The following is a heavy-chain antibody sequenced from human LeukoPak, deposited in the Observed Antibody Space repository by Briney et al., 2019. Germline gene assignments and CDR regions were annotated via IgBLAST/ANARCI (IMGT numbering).Heavy chain of an antibody. CDR1: GYTFTSYA. Sequence: ASVNVSCKASGYTFTSYAMHWVRQAPGQRLEWMGWINAGNGNTKYSQKFQGRVTIARDTSASTAYMELSSLRSEDTAVYYCASSYSSSSRSAFDIWGQGTMVTVSS. CDR2: INAGNGNT. D-gene: IGHD6-13*01. J-gene: IGHJ3*02. V-gene: IGHV1-3*01. CDR3: ASSYSSSSRSAFDI.